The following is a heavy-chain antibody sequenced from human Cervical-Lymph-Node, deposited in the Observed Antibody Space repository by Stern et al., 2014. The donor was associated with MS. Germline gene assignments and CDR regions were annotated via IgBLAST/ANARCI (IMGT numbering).Heavy chain of an antibody. CDR2: IKRDGSET. V-gene: IGHV3-7*01. D-gene: IGHD6-19*01. CDR1: GSTFSTSW. Sequence: EVQLLESGGGLVQPGGSQRLSCVASGSTFSTSWMSWVRQAPGKGLEWVATIKRDGSETYYLDSVKGRFTISRDNAKSSLYLEMNSLRAEDTAVYYCTRFLQSGWSDLFDSWGRGTLVTVSS. J-gene: IGHJ5*01. CDR3: TRFLQSGWSDLFDS.